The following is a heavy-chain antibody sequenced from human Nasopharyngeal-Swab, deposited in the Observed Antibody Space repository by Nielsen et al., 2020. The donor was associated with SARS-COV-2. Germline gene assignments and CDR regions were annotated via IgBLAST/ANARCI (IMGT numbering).Heavy chain of an antibody. J-gene: IGHJ4*02. CDR3: ARVPSITIFGVVDY. Sequence: SETLSLTCAVSGGSISSSNWWSWVRQPPGKGLESIGEIYHIGTTNYNPSLKSRVTISVDKSKNQFSLKLSSVTAADTAVYYCARVPSITIFGVVDYWGQGTLVTVSS. V-gene: IGHV4-4*02. CDR2: IYHIGTT. CDR1: GGSISSSNW. D-gene: IGHD3-3*01.